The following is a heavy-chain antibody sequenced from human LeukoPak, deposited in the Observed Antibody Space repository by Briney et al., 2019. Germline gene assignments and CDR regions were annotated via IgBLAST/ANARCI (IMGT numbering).Heavy chain of an antibody. D-gene: IGHD3-9*01. CDR2: INPNSGGT. J-gene: IGHJ4*02. V-gene: IGHV1-2*02. Sequence: ASVKVSCKASGYTFTGYYMHWVRQAPGQGLEWMGWINPNSGGTNYAQKFQGRVTMTTDTSTSTAYMNLRSLRSDDTAVYYCAVGLTGYFRVFDYWGQGTLVTVSS. CDR3: AVGLTGYFRVFDY. CDR1: GYTFTGYY.